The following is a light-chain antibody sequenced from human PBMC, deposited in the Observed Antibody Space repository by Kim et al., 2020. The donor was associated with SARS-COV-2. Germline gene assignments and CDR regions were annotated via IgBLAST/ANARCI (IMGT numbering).Light chain of an antibody. CDR3: QQYGSSPFMYS. J-gene: IGKJ2*03. CDR1: QSVSSSY. V-gene: IGKV3-20*01. CDR2: GAS. Sequence: EIVLTQSPGTLSLSPGERATLSCRASQSVSSSYLAWYQQKPGQAPRLLIYGASSRATGIPDRFSGSGSGTDFTLTISRLEPEDFAVYYCQQYGSSPFMYSSVQVTKLEI.